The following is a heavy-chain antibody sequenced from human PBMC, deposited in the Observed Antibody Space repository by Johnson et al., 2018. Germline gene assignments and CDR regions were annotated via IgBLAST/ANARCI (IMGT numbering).Heavy chain of an antibody. CDR2: ISGSSGTT. J-gene: IGHJ4*02. Sequence: EVQLVESGGGLVQPGGSLRISCGDSTFTFSSYAMSWVRQTTLKGLEWVSVISGSSGTTKYADSVKGRFTISRDNSKNTLYLHMNSLKSEDTAVYYCTTWGLVGVVGATRGFYWGQGTLGTVSS. CDR3: TTWGLVGVVGATRGFY. D-gene: IGHD2-15*01. CDR1: TFTFSSYA. V-gene: IGHV3-23*04.